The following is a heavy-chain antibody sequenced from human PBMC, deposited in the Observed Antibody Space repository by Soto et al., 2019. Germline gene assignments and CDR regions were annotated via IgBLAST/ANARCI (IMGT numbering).Heavy chain of an antibody. CDR3: ARDPPSPDIVPCEG. J-gene: IGHJ4*02. V-gene: IGHV3-66*01. D-gene: IGHD2-8*01. CDR1: GFTVSSNY. Sequence: EVQLVESGGGLVQPGGSLRLSCAASGFTVSSNYMSWVRQAPGKGLEWVSVIYSGGSTYYADSVKGRFTISRDNSKNTLYLQMNSLRAEDTAVYYCARDPPSPDIVPCEGWGQGTLVTVSS. CDR2: IYSGGST.